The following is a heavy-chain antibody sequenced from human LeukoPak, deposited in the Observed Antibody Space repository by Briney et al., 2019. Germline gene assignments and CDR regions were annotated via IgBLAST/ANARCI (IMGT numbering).Heavy chain of an antibody. CDR2: IYYSGST. J-gene: IGHJ6*02. V-gene: IGHV4-59*01. Sequence: SETLSLTCTVSGGSISSYYWSWIRQPPGKGLEWIGYIYYSGSTNYNPSLKSRVTISVDTSKNQFSLKLSSVTAADTAVYYCARAQPQYSSSWYYYYGMDVWGQGTTVTVSS. CDR1: GGSISSYY. D-gene: IGHD6-13*01. CDR3: ARAQPQYSSSWYYYYGMDV.